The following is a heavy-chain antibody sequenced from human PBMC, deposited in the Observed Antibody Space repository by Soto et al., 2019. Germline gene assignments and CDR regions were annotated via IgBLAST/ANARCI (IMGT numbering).Heavy chain of an antibody. V-gene: IGHV5-51*01. CDR1: GYNFAGYW. D-gene: IGHD3-3*01. CDR3: ARGGVSTRSFDY. J-gene: IGHJ4*02. Sequence: GESLKISCKGSGYNFAGYWLDWVRQMSGKGLELMGIIYPSDSDTRYRPSFQGQVTISADKSISSAYLQWSSLRASDTAMYYCARGGVSTRSFDYWGQGTLVTVSS. CDR2: IYPSDSDT.